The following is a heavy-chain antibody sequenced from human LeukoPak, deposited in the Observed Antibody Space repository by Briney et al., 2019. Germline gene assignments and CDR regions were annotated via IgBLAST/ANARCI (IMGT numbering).Heavy chain of an antibody. CDR2: INPSGGST. Sequence: GASVKVSCKASGYTFTSYYMHWVRQAPGQGLEWMGIINPSGGSTSYAQKFQGRVTMTTDTSTSTAYMDLRSLRSDDTAVYYCARDDVGARTDAFDIWGQGTMVSVSS. D-gene: IGHD1-26*01. CDR1: GYTFTSYY. V-gene: IGHV1-46*01. J-gene: IGHJ3*02. CDR3: ARDDVGARTDAFDI.